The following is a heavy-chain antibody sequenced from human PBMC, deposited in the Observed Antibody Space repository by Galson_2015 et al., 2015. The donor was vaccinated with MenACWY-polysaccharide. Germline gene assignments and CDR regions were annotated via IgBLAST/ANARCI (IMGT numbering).Heavy chain of an antibody. V-gene: IGHV3-30-3*01. CDR1: GFTFSSYA. CDR3: AVTPNTKRYFHH. D-gene: IGHD4-23*01. J-gene: IGHJ1*01. Sequence: SLRLSCAASGFTFSSYAIHWVRQAPGKGLEWVAVISYDGSNKYYADSVKGRSTISRDNSKNTLYLQMNSLRVEDTAVYYCAVTPNTKRYFHHWGQGTLVTVSS. CDR2: ISYDGSNK.